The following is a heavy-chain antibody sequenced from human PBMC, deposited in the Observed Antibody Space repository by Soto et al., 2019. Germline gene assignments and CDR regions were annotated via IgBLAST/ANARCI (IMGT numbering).Heavy chain of an antibody. V-gene: IGHV4-34*01. D-gene: IGHD6-13*01. CDR3: ARGFPLYSGFVFHWFDP. J-gene: IGHJ5*02. CDR1: GGSFSGYY. CDR2: INHSGST. Sequence: SETLSLTCAVYGGSFSGYYWSWIRQPPGKGLEWIGEINHSGSTNYNPSLKSRVTISVDTSKNQFSLKLSSVTAADTAVYYCARGFPLYSGFVFHWFDPWGQGTLVTVSS.